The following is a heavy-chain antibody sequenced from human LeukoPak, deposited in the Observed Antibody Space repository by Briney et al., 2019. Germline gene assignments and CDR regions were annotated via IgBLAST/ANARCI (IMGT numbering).Heavy chain of an antibody. Sequence: GASVKVSCKASGYTFTNYGISWVRQAPGQGLEWMGWISAYNGNTNYAQKLQGRVTMTTDTSTSTAYMELRSLRSDDTAVYYCARGVVGATTYWYFDLWGRGTLVTVSS. CDR2: ISAYNGNT. CDR1: GYTFTNYG. D-gene: IGHD1-26*01. CDR3: ARGVVGATTYWYFDL. J-gene: IGHJ2*01. V-gene: IGHV1-18*01.